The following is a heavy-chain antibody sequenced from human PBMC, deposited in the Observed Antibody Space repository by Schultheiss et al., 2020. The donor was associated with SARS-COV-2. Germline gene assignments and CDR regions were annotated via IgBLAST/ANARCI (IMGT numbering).Heavy chain of an antibody. CDR2: IYYSGST. D-gene: IGHD6-13*01. CDR1: GGSISSSSYY. CDR3: ARVPFSSSWYNGMDV. J-gene: IGHJ6*02. Sequence: SQTLSLTCTVSGGSISSSSYYWGWIRQPPGKGLEWIGSIYYSGSTYYNPSLKSRVTISVDTSKNQFSLKLSSVTAADTAVYYCARVPFSSSWYNGMDVWGQGTTVTVSS. V-gene: IGHV4-39*07.